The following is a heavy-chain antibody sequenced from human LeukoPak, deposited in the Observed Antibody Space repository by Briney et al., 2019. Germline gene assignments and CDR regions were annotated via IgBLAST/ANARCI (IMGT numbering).Heavy chain of an antibody. V-gene: IGHV3-23*01. J-gene: IGHJ4*02. CDR3: VKDGHCTHTSCYYFDY. CDR2: ISGSGGST. D-gene: IGHD2-2*01. Sequence: QAGGSLRLSCAASGFTFSSYAMSWVRQAPGKGLEWVSAISGSGGSTYYADSVKGRFTISRDNSKNTLYLQMNSLRAEDTAVYYCVKDGHCTHTSCYYFDYWGQGTLVTVSS. CDR1: GFTFSSYA.